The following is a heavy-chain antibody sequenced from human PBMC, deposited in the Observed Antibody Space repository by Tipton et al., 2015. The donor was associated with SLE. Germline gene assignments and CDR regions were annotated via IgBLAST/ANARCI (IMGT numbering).Heavy chain of an antibody. CDR2: IYISGSGSI. D-gene: IGHD4-23*01. V-gene: IGHV4-4*07. CDR1: GGFISSYY. Sequence: GLVKPSETLSLTCTVSGGFISSYYWSWIRQPPGKGLEWIGRIYISGSGSINYNPSLKSRVTMSVDTSKNQVSLKLNSVTAADAAVYYCARDRGNTVVYYWGQGTLVTVSS. J-gene: IGHJ4*02. CDR3: ARDRGNTVVYY.